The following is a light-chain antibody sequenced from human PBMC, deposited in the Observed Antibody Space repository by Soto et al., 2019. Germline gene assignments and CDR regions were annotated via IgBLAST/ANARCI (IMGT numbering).Light chain of an antibody. Sequence: QSVLTQSPSASGSPGQSVTISCTGTKNDIGVYDFVSWYQHHPGKAPRLIIYEVVQRPSGVPDRFSGSKSGNTASLTVSGLQAADEADYFCKSYAGSNTYVFGSGTKLT. CDR2: EVV. CDR1: KNDIGVYDF. J-gene: IGLJ1*01. V-gene: IGLV2-8*01. CDR3: KSYAGSNTYV.